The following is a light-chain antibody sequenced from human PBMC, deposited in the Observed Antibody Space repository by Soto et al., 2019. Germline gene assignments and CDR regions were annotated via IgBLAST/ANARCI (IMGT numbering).Light chain of an antibody. Sequence: DIQMTQSPSTLSGSVGDRVTITCRASQTISSWLAWYQQKPGKAPKLLIYKASTLKSGVPSRFSGSGSGTEFTLTISNLQPDDFATYYCQQYDTYWTFGQGTKVDIK. CDR3: QQYDTYWT. CDR1: QTISSW. CDR2: KAS. V-gene: IGKV1-5*03. J-gene: IGKJ1*01.